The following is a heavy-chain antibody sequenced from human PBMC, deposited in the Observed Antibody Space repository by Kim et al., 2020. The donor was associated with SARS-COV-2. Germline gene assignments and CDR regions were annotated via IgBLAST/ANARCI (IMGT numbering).Heavy chain of an antibody. Sequence: ASVKVSCKASGYTFTSYDINWVRQATGQGLEWMGWMNPNSANTGYAQKFQGRVTMTRNTSISTAYMELSSLRSEDTAVYYCARGHLYSSGWYYYYGMDVWGQGTTVTVSS. CDR1: GYTFTSYD. CDR3: ARGHLYSSGWYYYYGMDV. V-gene: IGHV1-8*01. J-gene: IGHJ6*02. D-gene: IGHD6-19*01. CDR2: MNPNSANT.